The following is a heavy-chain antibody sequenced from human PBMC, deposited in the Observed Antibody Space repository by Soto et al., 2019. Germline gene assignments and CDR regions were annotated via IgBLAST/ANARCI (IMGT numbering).Heavy chain of an antibody. CDR3: ARDQVDTAMVRYYYYYGMDV. D-gene: IGHD5-18*01. J-gene: IGHJ6*02. V-gene: IGHV3-30-3*01. CDR2: ISYDGSNK. CDR1: GFTFSSYA. Sequence: PGGSLRLSCAASGFTFSSYAMHWVRQAPGKGLEWVAVISYDGSNKYYADSVKGRFTISRDNSKNTLYLQMNSLRAEDTAVYYCARDQVDTAMVRYYYYYGMDVWGQGTTVTVSS.